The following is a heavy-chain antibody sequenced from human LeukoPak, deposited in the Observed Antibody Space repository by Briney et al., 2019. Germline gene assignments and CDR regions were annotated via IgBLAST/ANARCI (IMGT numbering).Heavy chain of an antibody. CDR3: ARDSSSWETYYYYYMDV. CDR1: GYTLSDYY. CDR2: INPNSGST. D-gene: IGHD6-13*01. Sequence: ASVKVSCKAYGYTLSDYYMHWVRQAPGQGLEWMGWINPNSGSTNYAQKFQGRVTMTRDTSISTAYMELSRLRSDDTAVYYCARDSSSWETYYYYYMDVWGKGTTVTISS. J-gene: IGHJ6*03. V-gene: IGHV1-2*02.